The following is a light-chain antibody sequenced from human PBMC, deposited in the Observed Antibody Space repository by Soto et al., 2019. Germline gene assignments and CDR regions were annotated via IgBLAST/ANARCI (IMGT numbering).Light chain of an antibody. J-gene: IGKJ3*01. V-gene: IGKV3-11*01. CDR2: EAS. Sequence: EIVLTQSPATLSLSPGERASLSCRASQSVNSFLAWYQQKAGQAPRLLIYEASNRATGIPARFSGSGSGTDFTLTISSLEPEDIAVYYCQQRHNWPFTFGPGTKVDIK. CDR3: QQRHNWPFT. CDR1: QSVNSF.